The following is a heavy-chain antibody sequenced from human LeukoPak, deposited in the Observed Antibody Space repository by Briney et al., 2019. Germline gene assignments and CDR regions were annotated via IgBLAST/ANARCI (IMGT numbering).Heavy chain of an antibody. J-gene: IGHJ6*04. Sequence: ASVKVSCKASGYTFTDYYIHWLRQAPGRGLEWVSWINPTTGEIKCSQNFQGRDTMTWDQSIGPASMELRRRTSDDTVVYYCLRGERIKGESPAVDVWGKGTTVIVSS. V-gene: IGHV1-2*02. CDR2: INPTTGEI. D-gene: IGHD1-26*01. CDR3: LRGERIKGESPAVDV. CDR1: GYTFTDYY.